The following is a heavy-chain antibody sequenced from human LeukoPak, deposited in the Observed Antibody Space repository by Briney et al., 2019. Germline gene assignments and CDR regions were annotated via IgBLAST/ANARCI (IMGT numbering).Heavy chain of an antibody. Sequence: VASVKVSCKASGYPFTGYYLRWVRQAPGQGLEWVGRINHNTGVSDYAQKFQGRVTMTRDTSINTAYMELNRLRSDDTAVYYCAREVGYTTSWYARFDPWGQGTLVTVSS. J-gene: IGHJ5*02. V-gene: IGHV1-2*06. CDR3: AREVGYTTSWYARFDP. CDR2: INHNTGVS. CDR1: GYPFTGYY. D-gene: IGHD6-13*01.